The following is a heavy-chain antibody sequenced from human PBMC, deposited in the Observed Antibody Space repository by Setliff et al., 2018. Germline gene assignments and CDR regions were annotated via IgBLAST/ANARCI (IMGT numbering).Heavy chain of an antibody. CDR1: GASHSSGSYY. Sequence: SETLSLTCTVSGASHSSGSYYWSWIRQSAGKGLEWIGHIYTNGATSYSPSLKSRVSISADTSKNVLSLRLTSVTAADTAVYYCAKEYVVISFVRNSHQHYGMDVWGPGTTVTVSS. D-gene: IGHD2-21*01. J-gene: IGHJ6*02. V-gene: IGHV4-61*09. CDR3: AKEYVVISFVRNSHQHYGMDV. CDR2: IYTNGAT.